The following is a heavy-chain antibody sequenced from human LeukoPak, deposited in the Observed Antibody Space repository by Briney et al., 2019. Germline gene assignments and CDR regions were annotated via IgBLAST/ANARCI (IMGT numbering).Heavy chain of an antibody. CDR3: AKVSWANYFDY. D-gene: IGHD6-13*01. CDR2: ISGSGGNT. V-gene: IGHV3-23*01. J-gene: IGHJ4*02. Sequence: GGSLRLSCAASGFSFSSYAMSWVRQAPGKGLGWVPAISGSGGNTYYADSVRGRFTVSRDNSKNTLYLQMNSLRAEDTAIYYCAKVSWANYFDYWGQGTLVTVSS. CDR1: GFSFSSYA.